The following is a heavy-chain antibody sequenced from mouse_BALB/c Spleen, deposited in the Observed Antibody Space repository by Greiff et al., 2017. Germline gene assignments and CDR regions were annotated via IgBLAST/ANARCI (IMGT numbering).Heavy chain of an antibody. V-gene: IGHV1-54*01. D-gene: IGHD1-1*01. CDR2: INPGSGGT. Sequence: VQLQQSGAELVRPGTSVKVSCKASGYAFTNYLIEWVKQRPGQGLEWIGVINPGSGGTNYNEKFKGKATLTADKSSSTAYMQLSSLTSDDSAVYFCAREYYYGSRYESYWGPRRLGTVSA. J-gene: IGHJ3*01. CDR1: GYAFTNYL. CDR3: AREYYYGSRYESY.